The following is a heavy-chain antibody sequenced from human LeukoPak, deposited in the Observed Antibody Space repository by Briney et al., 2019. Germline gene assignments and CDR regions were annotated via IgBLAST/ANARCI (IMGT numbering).Heavy chain of an antibody. CDR1: GFTFSSYW. D-gene: IGHD6-6*01. CDR3: ARDVRPLYSSWSIFDY. J-gene: IGHJ4*02. Sequence: PGGSLRLSCAASGFTFSSYWMSWVRQAPGKGLEWVANIKQDGSEKYYVDSVKGRFTISRDNAKNSLYLQMNSLRAEDTAVYYCARDVRPLYSSWSIFDYWGQGTLVTVSS. V-gene: IGHV3-7*01. CDR2: IKQDGSEK.